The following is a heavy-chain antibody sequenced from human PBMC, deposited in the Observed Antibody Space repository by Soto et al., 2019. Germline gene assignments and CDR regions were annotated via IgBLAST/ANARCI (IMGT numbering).Heavy chain of an antibody. CDR1: GYSFTSYW. V-gene: IGHV5-10-1*01. D-gene: IGHD6-6*01. CDR3: ARRRRRSSSAGAFDI. Sequence: PGESLKISCKGSGYSFTSYWISWVRQMPGKGLEWMGRIDPSDSYTNYSPSFQGHVTISADKSISTAYLQWSSLKASDTAMYYCARRRRRSSSAGAFDIWGQGTLVTVSS. CDR2: IDPSDSYT. J-gene: IGHJ3*02.